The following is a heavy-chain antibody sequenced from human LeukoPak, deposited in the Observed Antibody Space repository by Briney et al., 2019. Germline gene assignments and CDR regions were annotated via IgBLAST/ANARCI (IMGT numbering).Heavy chain of an antibody. Sequence: PSETLSLTCTVSGGSVSSGSYYWSWIRQPPGKGLEWIGYIHYSGSTNYNPSLKSRVTISVDTSKNQFSLKLSSVTAADTAVYYCARAGGIMDIVATIDYWGQGTLVTVSS. CDR1: GGSVSSGSYY. CDR2: IHYSGST. V-gene: IGHV4-61*01. D-gene: IGHD5-12*01. J-gene: IGHJ4*02. CDR3: ARAGGIMDIVATIDY.